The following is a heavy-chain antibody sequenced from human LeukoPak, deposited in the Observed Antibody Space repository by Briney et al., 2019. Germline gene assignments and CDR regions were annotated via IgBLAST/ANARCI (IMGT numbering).Heavy chain of an antibody. Sequence: GGSLRLSCVASGFTLSNYAMTWVRQAPGKGLEFVSSTSDIGTSTYYGDSVEGRFTISRDNSKNTLYLQMSSLRAEDTALYYCARPRREGWTILFHAFDIWGQGTMVTVSS. V-gene: IGHV3-23*01. J-gene: IGHJ3*02. D-gene: IGHD2-21*01. CDR1: GFTLSNYA. CDR3: ARPRREGWTILFHAFDI. CDR2: TSDIGTST.